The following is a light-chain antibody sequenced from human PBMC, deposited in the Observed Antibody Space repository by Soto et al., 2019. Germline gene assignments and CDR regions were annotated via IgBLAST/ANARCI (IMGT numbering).Light chain of an antibody. J-gene: IGLJ1*01. CDR2: EVY. V-gene: IGLV2-8*01. CDR1: SSDVGGYNY. CDR3: SSYSGTNYHYV. Sequence: QSVLTQPPSASGSPGQSVTISCTGTSSDVGGYNYVSWYQHHPGKAPKLIIYEVYKRPSGVPDRFSGSKSGNTAALTVSGLQAEDEADYYCSSYSGTNYHYVFGTGTKVTVL.